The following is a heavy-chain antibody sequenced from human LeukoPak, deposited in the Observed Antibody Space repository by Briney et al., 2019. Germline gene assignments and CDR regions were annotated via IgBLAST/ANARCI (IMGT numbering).Heavy chain of an antibody. CDR1: GGSISSHY. D-gene: IGHD2-2*02. V-gene: IGHV4-59*11. CDR2: IYYSGST. Sequence: SETLSLTCTVSGGSISSHYWSWIRQPPGKGLEWIGYIYYSGSTDYNPSLKSRVTISVDTSKNQFSLKLSSVTAADTAVYYCVRAFNGQYQLLYLSYFDYWGQGTLVTVSS. CDR3: VRAFNGQYQLLYLSYFDY. J-gene: IGHJ4*02.